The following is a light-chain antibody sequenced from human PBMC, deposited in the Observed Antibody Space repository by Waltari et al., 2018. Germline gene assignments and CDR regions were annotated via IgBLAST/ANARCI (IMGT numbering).Light chain of an antibody. V-gene: IGKV3-20*01. Sequence: EIVLTQSPGTLSLSPGERATLSCRASQSVGKSLAWYQQKPGQARRLLIYDASSRATGIPDRFSGSGFGTGFSLTISRLEPEDFAVYYCQKYVSLPATFGQGTKVEIK. CDR3: QKYVSLPAT. CDR2: DAS. J-gene: IGKJ1*01. CDR1: QSVGKS.